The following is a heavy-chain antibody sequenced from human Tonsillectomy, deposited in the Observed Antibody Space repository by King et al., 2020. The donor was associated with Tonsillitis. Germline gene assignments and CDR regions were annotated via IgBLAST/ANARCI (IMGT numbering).Heavy chain of an antibody. CDR1: GFTFSRYW. Sequence: VQLVESGGGLVQPGGSLRLSCAASGFTFSRYWMTWVRQAPGKGLEWVANIKQDGSETYYVDSVKGRFTISRDNAKNSLYLQMNSLRAEDTAVYSCAGRSCTSTACYASSWNSCDNWGQGTVVTVSS. J-gene: IGHJ4*02. CDR2: IKQDGSET. CDR3: AGRSCTSTACYASSWNSCDN. V-gene: IGHV3-7*01. D-gene: IGHD2-2*01.